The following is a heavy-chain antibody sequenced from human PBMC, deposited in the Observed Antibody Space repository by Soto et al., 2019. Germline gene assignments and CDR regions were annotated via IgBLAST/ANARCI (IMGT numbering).Heavy chain of an antibody. CDR3: ARVRCSGGSCYFLDY. CDR2: IWYDGSNK. J-gene: IGHJ4*02. V-gene: IGHV3-33*01. Sequence: QVQLVESGGGVVQPGRSLRLSCAASGFTFSSYGMHWVRQAPGKGLEWVAVIWYDGSNKYYADSVKGRFTISRDNSKNTLYLQRNSLRAEDTAVYYCARVRCSGGSCYFLDYWGQGTLVTVSS. CDR1: GFTFSSYG. D-gene: IGHD2-15*01.